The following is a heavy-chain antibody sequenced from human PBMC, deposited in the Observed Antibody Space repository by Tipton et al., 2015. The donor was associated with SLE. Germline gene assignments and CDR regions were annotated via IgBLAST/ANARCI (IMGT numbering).Heavy chain of an antibody. CDR3: ARTGAYSNFYYYSYMDV. V-gene: IGHV4-59*01. Sequence: TLSLTCTVSGGSISSYFWSWIRQPPGKGLEWIGYIYYRGSTSYNPSLKSRVTISLDTSKNQFALRLSSVTAADTAVYYCARTGAYSNFYYYSYMDVWGEGTAVTVSS. D-gene: IGHD4-11*01. J-gene: IGHJ6*03. CDR2: IYYRGST. CDR1: GGSISSYF.